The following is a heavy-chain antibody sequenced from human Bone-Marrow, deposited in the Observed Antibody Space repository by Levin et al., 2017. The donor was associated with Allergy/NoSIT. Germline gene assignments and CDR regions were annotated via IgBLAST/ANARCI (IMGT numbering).Heavy chain of an antibody. Sequence: PGGSLRLSCAASGFSFDKFAMHWVRQVPGKGLEWVSGISWNSSIVGYGDSAKGRFTISRDNAKNSLHLEMESLRAEDTAFYYCARTGRDYGYAFDVWGQGTMVTVS. CDR3: ARTGRDYGYAFDV. J-gene: IGHJ3*01. CDR2: ISWNSSIV. V-gene: IGHV3-9*01. D-gene: IGHD4-17*01. CDR1: GFSFDKFA.